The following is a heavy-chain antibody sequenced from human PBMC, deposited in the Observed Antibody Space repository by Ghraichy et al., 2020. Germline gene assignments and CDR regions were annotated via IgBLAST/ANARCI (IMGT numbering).Heavy chain of an antibody. D-gene: IGHD6-19*01. J-gene: IGHJ6*02. CDR2: INACNGNT. CDR1: GYTFTSYA. V-gene: IGHV1-3*01. Sequence: ASVKVSCKASGYTFTSYAMHWVRQAPGQRLEWMGWINACNGNTKYSQKFQGRVTITRDTSASTAYMELSSLRSEDTAVYYCARGLIAVAGYGMDVWGQGTTVTVSS. CDR3: ARGLIAVAGYGMDV.